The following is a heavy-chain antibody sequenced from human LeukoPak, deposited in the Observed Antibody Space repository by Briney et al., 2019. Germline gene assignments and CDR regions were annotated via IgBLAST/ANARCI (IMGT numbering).Heavy chain of an antibody. CDR2: IYYSGST. CDR1: GGSISSYY. J-gene: IGHJ3*02. Sequence: SETLSLTCTVSGGSISSYYWSWIRQPPGKGLEWIGYIYYSGSTNYNPSLKSRVTISVDTSKNQFSLKLSSVTAADTAVYYCARRHYDILTGYSDAFYIWGQGTMVTVSS. V-gene: IGHV4-59*08. D-gene: IGHD3-9*01. CDR3: ARRHYDILTGYSDAFYI.